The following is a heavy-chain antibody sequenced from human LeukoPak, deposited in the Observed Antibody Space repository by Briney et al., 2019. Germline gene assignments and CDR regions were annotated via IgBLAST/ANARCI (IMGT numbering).Heavy chain of an antibody. CDR2: IRDDGGLK. V-gene: IGHV3-7*01. CDR3: AKDRRNDYGDYVYYFDY. Sequence: GGSLRLSCTVSGFTFSGYWMSWVRQAPGKGLEWVANIRDDGGLKNYVDSVKGRFTISRDNAKNSVSLQMNSLRAEDTAVYYCAKDRRNDYGDYVYYFDYWGQGTLVTVPS. CDR1: GFTFSGYW. J-gene: IGHJ4*02. D-gene: IGHD4-17*01.